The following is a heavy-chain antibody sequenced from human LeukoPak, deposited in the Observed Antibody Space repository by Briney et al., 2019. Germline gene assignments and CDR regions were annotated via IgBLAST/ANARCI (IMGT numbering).Heavy chain of an antibody. CDR2: ISAYNGNT. Sequence: ASVKVPCKASGYTFTSYGISWVRQAPGQGLEWMGWISAYNGNTNYAQKLQGRVTMTTDTSTSTAYMELRSLRSDDTAVYYCASETMVRGVVYGMDVWGQGTTVTVSS. V-gene: IGHV1-18*01. CDR1: GYTFTSYG. CDR3: ASETMVRGVVYGMDV. J-gene: IGHJ6*02. D-gene: IGHD3-10*01.